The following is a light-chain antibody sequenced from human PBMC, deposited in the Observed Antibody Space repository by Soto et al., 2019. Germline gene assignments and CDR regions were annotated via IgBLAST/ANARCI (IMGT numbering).Light chain of an antibody. V-gene: IGKV3-20*01. CDR2: GAS. Sequence: VVLTQSPATLSLSPGEPATLSCRASRDVYINALAWYQQKPGRTPTLLIYGASTRATGIPDRFSATGSGTEYSLTISSVEPEDFAVYYCQQSGNSPPTFGQGTKVDIK. CDR3: QQSGNSPPT. J-gene: IGKJ1*01. CDR1: RDVYINA.